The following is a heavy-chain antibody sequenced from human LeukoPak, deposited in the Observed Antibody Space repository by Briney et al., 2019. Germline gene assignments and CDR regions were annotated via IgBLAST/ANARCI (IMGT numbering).Heavy chain of an antibody. J-gene: IGHJ4*02. D-gene: IGHD3-10*01. CDR1: GYTFTSYD. CDR2: MNPNSGNT. CDR3: ARGRPSAYYYGSGARWESTIDY. Sequence: ASVKVSCKASGYTFTSYDINWVRQASGQGLEWMGWMNPNSGNTGYAQKFQGRVTMTRNTSISTAYMELSSLRSEDTAVYYCARGRPSAYYYGSGARWESTIDYWGQGTLVTVSS. V-gene: IGHV1-8*01.